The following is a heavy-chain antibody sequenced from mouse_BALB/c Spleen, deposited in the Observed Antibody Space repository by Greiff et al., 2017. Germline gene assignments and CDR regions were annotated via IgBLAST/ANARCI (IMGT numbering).Heavy chain of an antibody. CDR3: ARDYGSSYVRFAY. CDR1: GYTFTSYV. J-gene: IGHJ3*01. V-gene: IGHV1-14*01. D-gene: IGHD1-1*01. CDR2: INPYNDGT. Sequence: VHVKQSGPELVKPGASVKMSCKASGYTFTSYVMHWVKQKPGQGLEWIGYINPYNDGTKYNEKFKGKATLTSDKSSSTAYMELSSLTSEDSAVYYCARDYGSSYVRFAYWGQGTLVTVSA.